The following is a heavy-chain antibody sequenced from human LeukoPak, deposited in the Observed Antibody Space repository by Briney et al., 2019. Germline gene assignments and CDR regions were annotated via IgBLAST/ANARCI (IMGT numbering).Heavy chain of an antibody. Sequence: ASVKVSCKASGYTFTSYGISWVRQAPGQGLEWMGWISAYNGNTNYAQKFQGRVTMTRNTSISTAYMELSSLRSEDTAVYYCARGILWFGDDVWGKGTTVTISS. D-gene: IGHD3-10*01. CDR2: ISAYNGNT. CDR1: GYTFTSYG. V-gene: IGHV1-18*01. CDR3: ARGILWFGDDV. J-gene: IGHJ6*04.